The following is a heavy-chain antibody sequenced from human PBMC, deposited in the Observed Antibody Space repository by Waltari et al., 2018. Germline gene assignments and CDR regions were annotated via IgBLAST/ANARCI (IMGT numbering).Heavy chain of an antibody. CDR1: GYSISSGYY. CDR3: VRGNIVGATTGSWFDP. J-gene: IGHJ5*02. Sequence: QVQLQESGPGLVKPSETLSLTCTVSGYSISSGYYWGWIRQPPGKGLEWIGSIYHSGSTYYNPSLKSRVTISVDTSKNQFSLKLSSVTAADTAVYYCVRGNIVGATTGSWFDPWGQGTLVTVSS. CDR2: IYHSGST. D-gene: IGHD1-26*01. V-gene: IGHV4-38-2*02.